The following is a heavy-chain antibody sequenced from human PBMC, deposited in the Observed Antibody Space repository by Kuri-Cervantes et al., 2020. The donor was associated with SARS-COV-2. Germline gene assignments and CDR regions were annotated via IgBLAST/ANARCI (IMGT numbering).Heavy chain of an antibody. Sequence: GGSLRLSCVASGFNFNGAWMNWVRQAPGKGLEWVGLIKSRTDGETIVYAAPVKGRFTISRDNSENTLFLQMNSLETEDTAVYYCDTDAAHNSMAYWGQGTLVTVSS. CDR3: DTDAAHNSMAY. V-gene: IGHV3-15*07. CDR1: GFNFNGAW. D-gene: IGHD6-13*01. J-gene: IGHJ4*02. CDR2: IKSRTDGETI.